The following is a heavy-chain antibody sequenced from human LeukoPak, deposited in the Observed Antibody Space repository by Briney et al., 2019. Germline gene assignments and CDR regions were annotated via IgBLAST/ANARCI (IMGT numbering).Heavy chain of an antibody. CDR3: GGSPLRDSSGYYYFDY. Sequence: GGSLRLSCAASGFTFSSYAMSWVRQAPGKGLEWVSAISGSGGSTYYADSVKGRFTISRDNSKNTLYLQMNSLRAEDAAVYYCGGSPLRDSSGYYYFDYWGQGTLVTVSS. CDR1: GFTFSSYA. J-gene: IGHJ4*02. V-gene: IGHV3-23*01. D-gene: IGHD3-22*01. CDR2: ISGSGGST.